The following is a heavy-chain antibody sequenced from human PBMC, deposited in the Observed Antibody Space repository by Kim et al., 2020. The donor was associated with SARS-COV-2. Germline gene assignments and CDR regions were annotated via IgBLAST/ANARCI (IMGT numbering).Heavy chain of an antibody. D-gene: IGHD6-25*01. J-gene: IGHJ4*03. CDR2: IYYSGST. V-gene: IGHV4-59*01. Sequence: SETLSLTCTVSGGSISSYYWSWIRQPPGKGLEWIGNIYYSGSTNYNPSLKSRVTISVDTSKNKFSLKLSSVTGADTAVYDFARDRGGIAARCDYWCQGSL. CDR1: GGSISSYY. CDR3: ARDRGGIAARCDY.